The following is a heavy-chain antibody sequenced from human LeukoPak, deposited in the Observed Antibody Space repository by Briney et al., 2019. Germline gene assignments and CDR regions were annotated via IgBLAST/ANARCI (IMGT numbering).Heavy chain of an antibody. CDR1: GFTYRSYW. CDR3: AGGGSWYVMDV. Sequence: GGSLRLSCAASGFTYRSYWMSWVRQTPGKGLEWLTNIKHDGSEKYYLDSVKGRFTISRVNATNSLYLQMDSLRVEDTATYYCAGGGSWYVMDVWGKGTMVTVSS. J-gene: IGHJ6*04. CDR2: IKHDGSEK. D-gene: IGHD6-13*01. V-gene: IGHV3-7*01.